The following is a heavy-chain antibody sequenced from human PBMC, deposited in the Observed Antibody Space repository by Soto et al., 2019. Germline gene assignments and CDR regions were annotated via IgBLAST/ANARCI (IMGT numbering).Heavy chain of an antibody. J-gene: IGHJ6*02. D-gene: IGHD1-26*01. CDR1: GFTFSSYD. Sequence: HPGGSLRRSCAASGFTFSSYDMHWVRQATGRGLEWVSAIGTAGDTYYPGSVKGRFTISRENAKNSLYLQMNSLRAGDTAVYYCARGHYRSYYYYYGMDVWGQGTTVTVSS. V-gene: IGHV3-13*01. CDR2: IGTAGDT. CDR3: ARGHYRSYYYYYGMDV.